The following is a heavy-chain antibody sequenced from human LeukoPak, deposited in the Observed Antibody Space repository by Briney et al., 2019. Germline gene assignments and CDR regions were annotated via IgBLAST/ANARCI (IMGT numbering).Heavy chain of an antibody. CDR3: ARDPRYCSGGSCREPFLLLYYYYYYMDV. J-gene: IGHJ6*03. CDR2: INPNSGGT. Sequence: GASVKVSCKASGYTFTSYYMHWVRQAPGQGLEWMGWINPNSGGTNYAQKFQGRVTMTRDTSISTAYMELSRLRSDDTAVYYCARDPRYCSGGSCREPFLLLYYYYYYMDVWGKGTTVTVSS. V-gene: IGHV1-2*02. CDR1: GYTFTSYY. D-gene: IGHD2-15*01.